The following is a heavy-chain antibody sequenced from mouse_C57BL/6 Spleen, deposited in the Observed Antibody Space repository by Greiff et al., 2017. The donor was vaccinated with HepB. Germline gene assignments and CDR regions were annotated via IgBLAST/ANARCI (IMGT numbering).Heavy chain of an antibody. Sequence: QVQLQQPGAELVKPGASVKLSCKASGYTFTSYWMQWVKQRPGQGLEWIGEIDPSDSYTNYNQKFKGKATLTVDTSSSTAYMQLSSLTSEDSAVYYCARYAYYSKKGNYWGQGTTLTVSS. D-gene: IGHD2-5*01. CDR3: ARYAYYSKKGNY. CDR2: IDPSDSYT. V-gene: IGHV1-50*01. J-gene: IGHJ2*01. CDR1: GYTFTSYW.